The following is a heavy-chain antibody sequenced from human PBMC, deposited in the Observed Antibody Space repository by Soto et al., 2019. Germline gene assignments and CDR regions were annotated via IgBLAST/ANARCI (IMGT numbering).Heavy chain of an antibody. CDR3: ARGKGRGSYNWFDP. CDR2: IYYSGST. D-gene: IGHD1-26*01. Sequence: SETLSLTCTVSGGSISSYYWSWIRQPPGKGLEWIGYIYYSGSTNYNPSLKSRVTISVDTSKNQFSLKLSSVTAADTAVYYCARGKGRGSYNWFDPWGQGTLVTVSS. CDR1: GGSISSYY. J-gene: IGHJ5*02. V-gene: IGHV4-59*01.